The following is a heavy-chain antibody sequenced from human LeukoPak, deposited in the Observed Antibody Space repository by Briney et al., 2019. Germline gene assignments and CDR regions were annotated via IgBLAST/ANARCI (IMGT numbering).Heavy chain of an antibody. CDR1: GDTIRGSGSY. D-gene: IGHD5-12*01. J-gene: IGHJ4*02. Sequence: SETLSLTCTVSGDTIRGSGSYWNWIRQHPGKGLEWIGQVYQNGNAYYNPSLKSRVAISVDTSKNQISLRLTSATAADTAVYFCARDPRYSGNRGHLDYWGQGALVIVSS. V-gene: IGHV4-31*03. CDR3: ARDPRYSGNRGHLDY. CDR2: VYQNGNA.